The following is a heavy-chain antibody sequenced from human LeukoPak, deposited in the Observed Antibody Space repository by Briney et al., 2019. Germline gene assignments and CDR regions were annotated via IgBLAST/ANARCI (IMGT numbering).Heavy chain of an antibody. CDR2: IFYSGST. V-gene: IGHV4-31*03. CDR3: ARERVHTAMLYYFDY. Sequence: SQTLSLTCTVSGASISSGVYYWSWIRQHPGKGLEWIGCIFYSGSTYYNPSLKSRVTISLETSNNQFSLKLSSLSAADTAVYYCARERVHTAMLYYFDYWGQGTLVTVSS. D-gene: IGHD5-18*01. CDR1: GASISSGVYY. J-gene: IGHJ4*02.